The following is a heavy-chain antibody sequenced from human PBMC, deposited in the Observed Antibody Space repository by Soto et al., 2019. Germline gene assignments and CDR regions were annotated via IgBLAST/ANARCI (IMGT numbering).Heavy chain of an antibody. CDR1: GGSISSYY. Sequence: SETLSLTCTVSGGSISSYYWSWIRQPPGKGLEWIGYIYYSGSTNYNPSLKSRVTISVDTSKNQFSLKLSSVTAADTAVYYCARDRGLGYCSGGSCYRNYYYYGMDVWGQGTTVTVSS. V-gene: IGHV4-59*01. CDR3: ARDRGLGYCSGGSCYRNYYYYGMDV. J-gene: IGHJ6*02. D-gene: IGHD2-15*01. CDR2: IYYSGST.